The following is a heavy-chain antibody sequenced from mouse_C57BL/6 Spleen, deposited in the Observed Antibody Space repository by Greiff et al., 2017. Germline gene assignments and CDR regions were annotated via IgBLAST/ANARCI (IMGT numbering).Heavy chain of an antibody. CDR2: IYPGSGNT. V-gene: IGHV1-76*01. J-gene: IGHJ3*01. D-gene: IGHD1-1*01. Sequence: VQLQQSGAELVRPGASVKLSCKASGYTFTDYYINWVKQRPGQGLEWIARIYPGSGNTYYNEKFKGKATLTAEKSSSTAYMQLSSLTSEDSAVYFCAREGGYYYGSSSAWFAYWGQGTLVTVSA. CDR1: GYTFTDYY. CDR3: AREGGYYYGSSSAWFAY.